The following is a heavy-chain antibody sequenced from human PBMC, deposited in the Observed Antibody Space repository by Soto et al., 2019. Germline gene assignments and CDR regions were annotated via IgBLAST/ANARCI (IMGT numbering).Heavy chain of an antibody. V-gene: IGHV4-59*01. J-gene: IGHJ4*02. CDR1: GGSISSYY. CDR3: ARYSYDQDYFDY. Sequence: ETLSLTCTVSGGSISSYYWSWIRQPPGKGLEWIGYIYYSGSTNYNPSPKSRVTISVDTSKNQFSLKLSSVTAADTAVYYCARYSYDQDYFDYWGQGTLVTVSS. CDR2: IYYSGST. D-gene: IGHD5-18*01.